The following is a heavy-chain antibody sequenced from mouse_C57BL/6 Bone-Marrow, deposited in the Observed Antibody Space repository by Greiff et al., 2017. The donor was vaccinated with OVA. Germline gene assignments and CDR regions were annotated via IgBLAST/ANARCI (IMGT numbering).Heavy chain of an antibody. J-gene: IGHJ4*01. V-gene: IGHV1-81*01. D-gene: IGHD6-1*01. CDR3: ARSSYPRMDY. CDR2: IYPRSGNT. CDR1: GYTFTSYG. Sequence: QVHVKQSGAELARPGASVKLSCKASGYTFTSYGISWVKQRTGQGLEWIGEIYPRSGNTYYNEKFKGKATLTADKSSSTAYMELRSLTSEDSAVYFCARSSYPRMDYWGQGTSVTVSS.